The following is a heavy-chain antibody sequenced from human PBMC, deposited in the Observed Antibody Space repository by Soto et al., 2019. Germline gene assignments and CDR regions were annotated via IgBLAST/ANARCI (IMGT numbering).Heavy chain of an antibody. D-gene: IGHD5-18*01. CDR3: ARISSVDPYGYVNGGLDV. V-gene: IGHV4-59*01. CDR2: FYHSGNS. Sequence: SETLSLTCSVSGGSIRSYYWSWIRQSPEKGLEWIGYFYHSGNSNYNPSLKSRVTISVDTSKNQLSLSLRSVTAADAAVYFCARISSVDPYGYVNGGLDVWGQGTTVTVSS. CDR1: GGSIRSYY. J-gene: IGHJ6*02.